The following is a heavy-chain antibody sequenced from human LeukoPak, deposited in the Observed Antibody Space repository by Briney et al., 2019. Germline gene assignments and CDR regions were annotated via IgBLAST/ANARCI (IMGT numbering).Heavy chain of an antibody. V-gene: IGHV4-59*11. J-gene: IGHJ4*02. CDR2: IYYSGST. CDR3: ARGPRKESYYYDSSGYYFDY. D-gene: IGHD3-22*01. CDR1: GGSISSHY. Sequence: KPSETLSLTCTVSGGSISSHYWSWIRQPPGKGLEWIGYIYYSGSTNYTPSLKSRVTISVDTSKNQFSLKLSSVTAADTAVYYCARGPRKESYYYDSSGYYFDYWGQGTLVTVSS.